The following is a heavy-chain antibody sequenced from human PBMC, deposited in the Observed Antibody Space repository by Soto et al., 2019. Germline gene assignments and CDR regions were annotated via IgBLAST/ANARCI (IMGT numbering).Heavy chain of an antibody. CDR3: AREENCRGGTCYSEYFHH. Sequence: QVQLVQSGAEVKKPGASVKVSCKPSGYIFTAYSMHWVRQAPGQGLEWMGVVNPSGGSAHYAQSFEGRGTLTRDTPTSTFYMEMSSMRSDDTAVYYCAREENCRGGTCYSEYFHHGGQGTMVTDPS. J-gene: IGHJ1*01. V-gene: IGHV1-46*01. CDR1: GYIFTAYS. CDR2: VNPSGGSA. D-gene: IGHD2-15*01.